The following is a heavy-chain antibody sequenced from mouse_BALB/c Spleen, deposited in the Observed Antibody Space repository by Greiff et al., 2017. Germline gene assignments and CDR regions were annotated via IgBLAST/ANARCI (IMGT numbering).Heavy chain of an antibody. CDR1: GYNFTSYW. Sequence: QVQLQQPGAELVKPGTSVKLSCKASGYNFTSYWINWVKLRPGQGLEWIGDIYPGSGSTNYNEKFKSKATLTVDTSSSTAYMQLSSLASEDSALYDCAREGRYYGSDAMDYWGQGTSVTVSS. CDR2: IYPGSGST. CDR3: AREGRYYGSDAMDY. V-gene: IGHV1-55*01. J-gene: IGHJ4*01. D-gene: IGHD1-1*01.